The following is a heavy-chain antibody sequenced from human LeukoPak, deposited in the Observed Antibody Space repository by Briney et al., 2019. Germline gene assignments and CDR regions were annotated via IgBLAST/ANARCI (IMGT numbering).Heavy chain of an antibody. Sequence: GGSLRLFCAASGFTFSGYTINWVRQAPGKGLEWVSSISSSSSYIYYADSVKGRFTISRRNAKNSLYLQMNSLRAEDTAVYYCAELGITMIGGVWGKGTTVTISS. J-gene: IGHJ6*04. CDR2: ISSSSSYI. CDR3: AELGITMIGGV. V-gene: IGHV3-21*01. D-gene: IGHD3-10*02. CDR1: GFTFSGYT.